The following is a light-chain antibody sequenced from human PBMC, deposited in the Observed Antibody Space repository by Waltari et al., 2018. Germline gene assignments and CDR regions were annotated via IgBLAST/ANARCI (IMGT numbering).Light chain of an antibody. J-gene: IGLJ2*01. V-gene: IGLV1-44*01. Sequence: QSVLTQPPSASGTPGQRVTISCSGSSSNIGSNTVNWYQQLPGTAPKLLFCSNNQRPSGVPDRCAGAKSGTSASLAISGLQSEDEADYYCAAWDDSLNVVVFGGGTKLTVL. CDR1: SSNIGSNT. CDR3: AAWDDSLNVVV. CDR2: SNN.